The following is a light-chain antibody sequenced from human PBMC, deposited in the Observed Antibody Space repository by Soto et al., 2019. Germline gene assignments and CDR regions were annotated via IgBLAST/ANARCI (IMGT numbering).Light chain of an antibody. J-gene: IGLJ1*01. V-gene: IGLV2-23*01. CDR2: DAN. CDR1: SSDVGSYNL. Sequence: QSALTQPASMSGSPGQSITISCTGTSSDVGSYNLVSWYQHHPGEAPKLIIYDANKRPSGISNRFSGSKSGNTASLTISGLQADDEADYYCCSYAGSTTFYVFGIGTKVTVL. CDR3: CSYAGSTTFYV.